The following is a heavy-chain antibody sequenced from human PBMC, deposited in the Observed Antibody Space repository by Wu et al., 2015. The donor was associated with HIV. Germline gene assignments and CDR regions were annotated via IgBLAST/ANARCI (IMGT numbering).Heavy chain of an antibody. Sequence: QVQLVQSGTEVKKPGASVKVSCKASGYTFTSYGISWVRQAPGQGLEWMGWISAYNGNTNYAQKLQGRVTMTTDTSTSTAYMELRSLRSDDTAVYYCARWSSYCSSTSCLPDYWGQGTLVTVSS. J-gene: IGHJ4*02. V-gene: IGHV1-18*01. D-gene: IGHD2-2*01. CDR2: ISAYNGNT. CDR1: GYTFTSYG. CDR3: ARWSSYCSSTSCLPDY.